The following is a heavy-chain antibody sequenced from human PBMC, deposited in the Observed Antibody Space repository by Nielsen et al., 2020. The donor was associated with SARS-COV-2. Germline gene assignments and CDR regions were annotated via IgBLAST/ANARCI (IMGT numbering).Heavy chain of an antibody. CDR1: GGSFSGYY. CDR2: INHRGST. CDR3: AREGRKLPLDY. J-gene: IGHJ4*02. Sequence: SETLSLTCAVYGGSFSGYYWTWIRQPPGKGLEWIGDINHRGSTGYNTSLNSRVTISVDTSKNQFSLNLSSVTAADTAMYYCAREGRKLPLDYWGQGTLVTVSS. V-gene: IGHV4-34*01. D-gene: IGHD5-24*01.